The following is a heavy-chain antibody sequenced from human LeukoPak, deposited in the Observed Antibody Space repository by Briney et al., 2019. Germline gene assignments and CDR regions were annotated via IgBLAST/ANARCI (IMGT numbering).Heavy chain of an antibody. V-gene: IGHV4-59*01. CDR1: GDSIGSNY. J-gene: IGHJ6*02. D-gene: IGHD1-14*01. Sequence: PSETLSLTCTVSGDSIGSNYWSWIRQPPGKGLEWIGYIYYGGITNYNPSLKSRVTISLDTSKNQFSLRLTSVTAADTAIYYCARPYPEYYYGMDVWGQGTTATVSS. CDR3: ARPYPEYYYGMDV. CDR2: IYYGGIT.